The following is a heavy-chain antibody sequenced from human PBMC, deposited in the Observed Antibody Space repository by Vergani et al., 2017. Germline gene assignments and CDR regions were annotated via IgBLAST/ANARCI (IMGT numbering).Heavy chain of an antibody. D-gene: IGHD4-23*01. Sequence: EVQLVESGGDLVRPGRSLRLSCQTSGFNFGEYGVSWVRQAPGKGLEWIGFIRSKTYGATTEYAASVRGRFTISRDDSKGIAYLQMSSLKKEDTAVYRCAVEIYDYGGSRDFDYWGQGTLVVVSS. CDR1: GFNFGEYG. CDR2: IRSKTYGATT. CDR3: AVEIYDYGGSRDFDY. J-gene: IGHJ4*02. V-gene: IGHV3-49*04.